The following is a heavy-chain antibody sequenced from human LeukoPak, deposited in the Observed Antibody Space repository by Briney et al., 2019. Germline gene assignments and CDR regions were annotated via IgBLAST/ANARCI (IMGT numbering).Heavy chain of an antibody. V-gene: IGHV5-51*01. CDR3: ARGAGAAVVREDAFDI. Sequence: GESLKISCKGSGYSFTNYWIVWVRQMPGKGLEWMGIIYAGDSDTRYSPSFQGQVTISAAKSINTAYLKWNSLKASDTAMYYCARGAGAAVVREDAFDIWGQGTMVTVSS. CDR2: IYAGDSDT. D-gene: IGHD3-22*01. J-gene: IGHJ3*02. CDR1: GYSFTNYW.